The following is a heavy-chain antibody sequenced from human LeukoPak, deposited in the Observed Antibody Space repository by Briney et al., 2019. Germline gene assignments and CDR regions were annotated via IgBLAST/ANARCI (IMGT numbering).Heavy chain of an antibody. V-gene: IGHV3-7*01. CDR3: AREAGRGYCSGGSCYPRLSDSMGLWFDP. J-gene: IGHJ5*02. CDR1: GFTFSSYW. CDR2: IKQDGSEK. Sequence: GGSLRLSCAASGFTFSSYWMSWVRQAPGKGLEWVANIKQDGSEKYYVDSVKGRFTISRDNAKNSLYLQMNSLRAEDTAVYYCAREAGRGYCSGGSCYPRLSDSMGLWFDPWGQGTLVTVSS. D-gene: IGHD2-15*01.